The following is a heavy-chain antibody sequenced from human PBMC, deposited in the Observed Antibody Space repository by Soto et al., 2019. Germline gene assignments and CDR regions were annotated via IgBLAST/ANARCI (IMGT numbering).Heavy chain of an antibody. D-gene: IGHD2-2*01. CDR1: GFIFSSYG. CDR3: AREMRCSITDCYVDIDC. V-gene: IGHV3-33*01. J-gene: IGHJ4*02. CDR2: IWFDGSTK. Sequence: GGSLRLSCAASGFIFSSYGMHWVRQAPGKGLEWVAVIWFDGSTKYYADSVKGRFTISRDNSQNTLYLQMNSLRAEDTAVYYCAREMRCSITDCYVDIDCWGQGTLVTVSS.